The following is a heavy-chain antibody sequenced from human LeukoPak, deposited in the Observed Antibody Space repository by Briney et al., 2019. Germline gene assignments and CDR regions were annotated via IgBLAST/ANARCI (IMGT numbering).Heavy chain of an antibody. J-gene: IGHJ6*02. CDR3: AREKVVAAQYYYYGMDV. V-gene: IGHV3-43*01. D-gene: IGHD2-15*01. CDR2: ISWDGGTT. Sequence: GGSLRLSCAASGFTFDDYTMYWVRQAPGKGLEWVSLISWDGGTTSYADSVRGRFTISRDNAKNTLSLEMNSLRAEDTAVYYCAREKVVAAQYYYYGMDVWGQGTTVTVSS. CDR1: GFTFDDYT.